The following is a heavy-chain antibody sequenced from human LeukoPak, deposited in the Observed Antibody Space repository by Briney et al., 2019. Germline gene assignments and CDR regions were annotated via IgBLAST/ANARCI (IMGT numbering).Heavy chain of an antibody. CDR3: ARGSSRGPRDAFDF. Sequence: GASVKVSCKASGYTFTSYYVHWARQAPGQGLEWMGIISPSGASTSYAQKFQGRVTMTRDMSTSTVYMELSSLISEDTAVYYCARGSSRGPRDAFDFWGQGTMVTLSS. CDR2: ISPSGAST. D-gene: IGHD2-15*01. CDR1: GYTFTSYY. V-gene: IGHV1-46*01. J-gene: IGHJ3*01.